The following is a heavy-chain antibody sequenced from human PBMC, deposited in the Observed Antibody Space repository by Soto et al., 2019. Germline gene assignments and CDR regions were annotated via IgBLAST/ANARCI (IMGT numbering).Heavy chain of an antibody. Sequence: EVQLVESGGGLIQPGGSLRRSCAGSGFTVWTTHMRWVRQAPGKGLEWVSGITNEGATSYADSVKGRFTISRDNSENKIYLQMSSLRAEDTAVYYCAKEYYYSLDVRGQGTTVSVSS. J-gene: IGHJ6*01. CDR3: AKEYYYSLDV. CDR1: GFTVWTTH. CDR2: ITNEGAT. V-gene: IGHV3-53*01.